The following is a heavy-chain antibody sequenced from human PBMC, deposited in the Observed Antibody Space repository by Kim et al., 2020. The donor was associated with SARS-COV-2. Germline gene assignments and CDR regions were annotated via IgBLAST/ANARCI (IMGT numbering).Heavy chain of an antibody. J-gene: IGHJ4*02. CDR2: MYHSGST. CDR1: GYSISSGYF. Sequence: SETLSLTCTVSGYSISSGYFWGWIRQPPGKGLEWIGSMYHSGSTYNNPSLKSRVTISVDTSNNQFSLKLRSVTAADTAVYYCARDPYCSGGSCYPFDYWGQGTLVTVSS. CDR3: ARDPYCSGGSCYPFDY. D-gene: IGHD2-15*01. V-gene: IGHV4-38-2*02.